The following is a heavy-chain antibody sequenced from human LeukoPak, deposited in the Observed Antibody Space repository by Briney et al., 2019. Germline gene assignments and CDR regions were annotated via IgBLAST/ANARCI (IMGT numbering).Heavy chain of an antibody. D-gene: IGHD1-26*01. V-gene: IGHV3-74*01. CDR2: INSDGSST. J-gene: IGHJ4*02. CDR3: AKIVGATGGYFDY. Sequence: GGSLRLSCAASGFTFSSYWMHWVRQAPGKGLVWVSRINSDGSSTSYADSVKGRFTISRDNAKNTLYLQMNSLRAEDTAVYYCAKIVGATGGYFDYWGQGTLVTVSS. CDR1: GFTFSSYW.